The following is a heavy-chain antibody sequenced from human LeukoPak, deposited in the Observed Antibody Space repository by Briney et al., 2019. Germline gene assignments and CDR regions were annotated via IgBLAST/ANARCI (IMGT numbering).Heavy chain of an antibody. CDR2: INTNTGNP. D-gene: IGHD3-10*01. J-gene: IGHJ6*02. V-gene: IGHV7-4-1*02. CDR3: ARDHDLGLHYYGSRNYGMDV. Sequence: ASVKVSCKASGYTFTSYAMNWVRQAPGQGLEWMGWINTNTGNPTYAQGFTGRFVFSLDTSVSTAYLQISSLKAEDTAVYYCARDHDLGLHYYGSRNYGMDVWGQGTTVTVSS. CDR1: GYTFTSYA.